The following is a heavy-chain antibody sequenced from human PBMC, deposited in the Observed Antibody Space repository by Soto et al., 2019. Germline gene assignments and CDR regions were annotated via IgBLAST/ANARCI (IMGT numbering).Heavy chain of an antibody. V-gene: IGHV3-33*08. J-gene: IGHJ4*02. D-gene: IGHD6-13*01. CDR3: AREAAAGTYPFDY. CDR2: IWYDGSNK. CDR1: GFTFSSYA. Sequence: PGGSLRLSCAASGFTFSSYAMHWVRQAPGKGLEWVAVIWYDGSNKYYADSVKGRFTISRDNSKNTLYLQMNSLRAEDTAVYYCAREAAAGTYPFDYWGQGTLVTVSS.